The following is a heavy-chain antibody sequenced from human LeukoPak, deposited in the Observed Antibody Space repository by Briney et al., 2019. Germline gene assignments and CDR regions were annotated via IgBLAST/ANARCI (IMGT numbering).Heavy chain of an antibody. D-gene: IGHD6-13*01. CDR3: ARGGGSAAGVFDY. CDR1: GYSLTSIS. Sequence: VASVKVSCKASGYSLTSISVSWGRQAPGQGVEWMGWISAYNGDTNYAQTLQGRVTMTTDTSTNTAYMELRSLRSDDTAVYYCARGGGSAAGVFDYWGQGTLVSVSS. V-gene: IGHV1-18*01. CDR2: ISAYNGDT. J-gene: IGHJ4*02.